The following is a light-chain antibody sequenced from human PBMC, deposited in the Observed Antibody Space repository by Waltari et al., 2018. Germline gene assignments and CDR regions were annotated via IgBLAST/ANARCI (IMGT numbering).Light chain of an antibody. Sequence: SYELTQPPSVSVSPGQTARIPCSGDAFPKKWAYLFQQKSGQAPVLVIYEDNKRHSGIPERFSGSSSGTKATLTISGAQVDDGADYYCYSTDSSGNHYVFGTGTKLTVL. CDR3: YSTDSSGNHYV. V-gene: IGLV3-10*01. J-gene: IGLJ1*01. CDR2: EDN. CDR1: AFPKKW.